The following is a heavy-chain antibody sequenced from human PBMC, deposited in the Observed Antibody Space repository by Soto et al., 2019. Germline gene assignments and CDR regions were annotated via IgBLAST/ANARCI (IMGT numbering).Heavy chain of an antibody. CDR1: GGTFSSYA. V-gene: IGHV1-69*06. J-gene: IGHJ5*02. CDR3: VLSGWFDP. Sequence: GASVKVSCKASGGTFSSYAISWVRQAPGQGLEWMGGIIPIFGTANYAQKFQGRVTMTEDTSTDTAYMELSSLRSEDTAVYYCVLSGWFDPWGQGTLVTVSS. D-gene: IGHD1-26*01. CDR2: IIPIFGTA.